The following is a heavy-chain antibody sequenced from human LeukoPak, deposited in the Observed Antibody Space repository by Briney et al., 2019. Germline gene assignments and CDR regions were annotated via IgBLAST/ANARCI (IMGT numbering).Heavy chain of an antibody. CDR1: GGSISSYY. CDR2: IYYSGNT. J-gene: IGHJ5*02. CDR3: ARGLQWLVEGWFDP. V-gene: IGHV4-59*01. Sequence: PSETLSLTCTVSGGSISSYYWSWIRQPPGKGLEWIGYIYYSGNTNYNPSLKSRVTISVDTSKNQFSLKLSSVTAADTAVYYCARGLQWLVEGWFDPWGQGTLVTVSS. D-gene: IGHD6-19*01.